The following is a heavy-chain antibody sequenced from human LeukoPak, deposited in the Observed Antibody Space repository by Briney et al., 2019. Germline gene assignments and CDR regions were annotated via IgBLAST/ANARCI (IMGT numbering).Heavy chain of an antibody. Sequence: SQTLSLTCTVSGGSISSGGYYWGWIRQHPGKGLEWIGYMYYSGSTYYNPSLESRVTISVDTSKNQFSLKLSSVTAADTAVYYCARGQMALSYWGQGTLVTVSS. J-gene: IGHJ4*02. CDR3: ARGQMALSY. CDR2: MYYSGST. V-gene: IGHV4-31*03. D-gene: IGHD5-24*01. CDR1: GGSISSGGYY.